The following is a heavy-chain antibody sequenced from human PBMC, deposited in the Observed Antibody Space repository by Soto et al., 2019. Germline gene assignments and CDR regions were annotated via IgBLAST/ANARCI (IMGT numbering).Heavy chain of an antibody. CDR2: ITSRSDTI. CDR3: ARSSGHYRPFDS. CDR1: GFTFSSYE. D-gene: IGHD3-22*01. J-gene: IGHJ4*02. V-gene: IGHV3-48*03. Sequence: GGSLRLSCAASGFTFSSYEMNWVRQAPGKGLEWVSHITSRSDTIYYADSVKGRFTISRDNAESSLYLQMNSLRAEDTAVYYCARSSGHYRPFDSWGQGTLVTVSS.